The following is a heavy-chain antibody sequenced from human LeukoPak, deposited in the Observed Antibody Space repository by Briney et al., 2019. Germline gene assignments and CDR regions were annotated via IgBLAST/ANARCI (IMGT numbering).Heavy chain of an antibody. Sequence: SETLSLTCTVSGGSISNYYWTWIRQPAGEGLEWIGRIYTSGSTNYNPSLKSRVTMSLDTSKNQFSLKLSSVTAADTAVYYCARGGWRPEYFQYWGQGTLVTVSS. CDR2: IYTSGST. D-gene: IGHD6-19*01. CDR1: GGSISNYY. J-gene: IGHJ1*01. CDR3: ARGGWRPEYFQY. V-gene: IGHV4-4*07.